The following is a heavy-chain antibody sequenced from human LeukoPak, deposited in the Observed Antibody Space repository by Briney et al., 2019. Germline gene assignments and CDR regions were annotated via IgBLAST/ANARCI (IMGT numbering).Heavy chain of an antibody. D-gene: IGHD6-13*01. Sequence: SETLSLTCAVSGDSISSGGYSWSWIRQPPGKGLEWIGYIYHSGSTYYNSSLTSRVTISVDRSKNQFSLKLSSVTAADTAVYYCARGIAAAGTSAFDVWGQGTMVTVSS. CDR1: GDSISSGGYS. V-gene: IGHV4-30-2*01. CDR3: ARGIAAAGTSAFDV. CDR2: IYHSGST. J-gene: IGHJ3*01.